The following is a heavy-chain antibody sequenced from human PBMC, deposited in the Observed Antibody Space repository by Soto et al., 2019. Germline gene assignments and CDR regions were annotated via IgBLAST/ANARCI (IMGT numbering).Heavy chain of an antibody. Sequence: GSLRLSCAASGFIFSKYAMNWVRQAPGKGLEWVSAITSSGDTTDYAESVRGRFTISRDNSINALYLHMRSLRPEDTAVYYCAHPRGYGVFDAVDIWGQGTMVTVS. D-gene: IGHD4-17*01. V-gene: IGHV3-23*01. CDR3: AHPRGYGVFDAVDI. CDR1: GFIFSKYA. J-gene: IGHJ3*02. CDR2: ITSSGDTT.